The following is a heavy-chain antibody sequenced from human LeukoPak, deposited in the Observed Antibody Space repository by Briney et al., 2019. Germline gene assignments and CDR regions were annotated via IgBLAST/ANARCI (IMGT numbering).Heavy chain of an antibody. CDR1: GVSFSGYY. D-gene: IGHD6-13*01. V-gene: IGHV4-34*01. CDR3: ARHVMAAAGRIDY. Sequence: SETLSLTCAVYGVSFSGYYWSWIRQPPGKGLEWIGEINHSGSTNYNPSLKSRVTISVDTSKNQFSLKLSSVTAADTAVYYCARHVMAAAGRIDYWGQGTLVTFSS. J-gene: IGHJ4*02. CDR2: INHSGST.